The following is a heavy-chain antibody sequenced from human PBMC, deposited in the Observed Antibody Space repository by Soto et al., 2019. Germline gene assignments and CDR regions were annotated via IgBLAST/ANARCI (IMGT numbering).Heavy chain of an antibody. CDR3: ARGPSADKVDY. CDR1: GGSISSGDYY. J-gene: IGHJ4*02. Sequence: SETLSLTSTVSGGSISSGDYYWSWLRQTPGKGLEWIGHIYNSGNTYTNPSLNSRATISGDTSPNQFSLNLKSVTAADTAVYYCARGPSADKVDYWGQGTLVSVSS. V-gene: IGHV4-30-4*01. D-gene: IGHD3-3*01. CDR2: IYNSGNT.